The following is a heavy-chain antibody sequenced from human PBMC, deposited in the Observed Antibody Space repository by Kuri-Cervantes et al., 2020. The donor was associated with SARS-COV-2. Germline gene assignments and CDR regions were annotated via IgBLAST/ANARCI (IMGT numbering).Heavy chain of an antibody. Sequence: SETLSLTCTVSGGSISSSSYYWGWIRQPPGKGLEWIGSIYYSGSTYYNPSLKSLVTISVDTSKNQFSLKLSSVTAADTAVYYCARSGQGVGPNAFDIWGQGTMVTVSS. J-gene: IGHJ3*02. D-gene: IGHD3-3*01. CDR1: GGSISSSSYY. CDR2: IYYSGST. V-gene: IGHV4-39*07. CDR3: ARSGQGVGPNAFDI.